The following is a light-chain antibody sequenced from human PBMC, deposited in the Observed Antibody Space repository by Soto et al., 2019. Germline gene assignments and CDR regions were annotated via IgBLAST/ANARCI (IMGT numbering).Light chain of an antibody. Sequence: EIVLTQSPGTLSLSTGERATLSCRASQSVSSSYLAWYQQKPGQAPRLLIYGASSRATGIPGRFSGSGSGTDFTLTISRLEPEDFAVYYCQQYGSSSWTFGEGTKVEIK. J-gene: IGKJ1*01. CDR2: GAS. CDR3: QQYGSSSWT. V-gene: IGKV3-20*01. CDR1: QSVSSSY.